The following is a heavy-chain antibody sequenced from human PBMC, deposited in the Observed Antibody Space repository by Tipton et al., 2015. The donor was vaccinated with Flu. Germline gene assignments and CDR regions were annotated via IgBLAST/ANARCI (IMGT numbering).Heavy chain of an antibody. Sequence: TLSLTCAVSGDSLSNDYFWGWIRQPPGKGLEWIATIHCSGSTYYNPSLKSRVTISVDTSKNQFSLKVTSVTAADTALYYCARRGDYLIDKCGQGTLVTVSS. V-gene: IGHV4-38-2*01. CDR2: IHCSGST. J-gene: IGHJ4*02. CDR1: GDSLSNDYF. D-gene: IGHD4-17*01. CDR3: ARRGDYLIDK.